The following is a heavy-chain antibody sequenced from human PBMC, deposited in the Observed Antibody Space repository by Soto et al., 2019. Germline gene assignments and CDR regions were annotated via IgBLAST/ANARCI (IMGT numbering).Heavy chain of an antibody. Sequence: EVQLVESGGGLVQPGGSLRLSCAASGFTFSSYSMNWVRQAPGKGLEWVSYISSSSSTIYYADSVKGRFTISRDNAKNSLYLQMNSLSDDDTAVYYCARVHYDIFTGYSSFSFDYWGQGTLVTVSS. V-gene: IGHV3-48*02. CDR2: ISSSSSTI. D-gene: IGHD3-9*01. J-gene: IGHJ4*02. CDR3: ARVHYDIFTGYSSFSFDY. CDR1: GFTFSSYS.